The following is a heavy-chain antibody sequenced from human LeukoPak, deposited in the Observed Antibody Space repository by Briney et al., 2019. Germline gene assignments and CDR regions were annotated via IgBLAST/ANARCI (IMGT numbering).Heavy chain of an antibody. CDR3: ARDSVILWFGESSYLDY. CDR1: GYTFTSYY. J-gene: IGHJ4*02. Sequence: ASAKVSCKASGYTFTSYYMHWVRQAPGQGLEWMGIINPSGGSTSYAQKFQGRVTMTRDTSTSTVYMELSSLRSEDTAVYYCARDSVILWFGESSYLDYWGQGTLVTVSS. V-gene: IGHV1-46*01. CDR2: INPSGGST. D-gene: IGHD3-10*01.